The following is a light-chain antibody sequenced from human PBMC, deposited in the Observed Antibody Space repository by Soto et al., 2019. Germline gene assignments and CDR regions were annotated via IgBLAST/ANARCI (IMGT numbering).Light chain of an antibody. Sequence: DIQMTQSPSTLSASVGDRVTITCRASQTINSWLAWYQQKPGTAPKLLIYKASSLQDGVPPRFSGSGSGTEFTLTITGLQPDDVATYFCQQYNSYVTFGGGTKVEIK. V-gene: IGKV1-5*03. CDR1: QTINSW. CDR2: KAS. J-gene: IGKJ4*01. CDR3: QQYNSYVT.